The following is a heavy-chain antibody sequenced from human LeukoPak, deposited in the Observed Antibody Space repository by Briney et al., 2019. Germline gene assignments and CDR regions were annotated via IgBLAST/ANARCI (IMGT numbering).Heavy chain of an antibody. J-gene: IGHJ6*02. CDR1: GGSFSGYY. CDR2: INHSGST. V-gene: IGHV4-34*01. D-gene: IGHD2-21*01. CDR3: ARGQGGAYCGGDCYYYGMDV. Sequence: SETLSLTCAVYGGSFSGYYWSWIRQPPGKGLEWIGEINHSGSTNYNPSLKSRVTISVDTSKNQFSLKLSSVTAADTAVHYCARGQGGAYCGGDCYYYGMDVWGQGTTVTVSS.